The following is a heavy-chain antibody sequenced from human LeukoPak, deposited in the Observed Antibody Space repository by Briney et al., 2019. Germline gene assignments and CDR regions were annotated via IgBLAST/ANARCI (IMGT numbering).Heavy chain of an antibody. D-gene: IGHD6-13*01. V-gene: IGHV1-2*06. Sequence: AASVKVSCKASGYAFTDYYIHWVRQAPGQGLEWMGRINPNSGLTNYVQKFQDRVTMTRDTSISTAYMELYRLRSDDTAVYYCARDPYRVPAASSPTYWGQGTLVTVSS. CDR3: ARDPYRVPAASSPTY. J-gene: IGHJ4*02. CDR2: INPNSGLT. CDR1: GYAFTDYY.